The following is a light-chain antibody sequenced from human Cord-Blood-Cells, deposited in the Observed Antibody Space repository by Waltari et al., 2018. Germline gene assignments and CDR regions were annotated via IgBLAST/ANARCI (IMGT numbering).Light chain of an antibody. Sequence: EIVFMQSPGTLSLSPGERATLSCRASQSVSSSYLAWYQQKPGQTPRLLIYGASSRATGIPDRFSGSGSGTDFTLTISRLEPEDFAVYYCQQYGSSPSTFGGGTKVEIK. J-gene: IGKJ4*01. CDR2: GAS. CDR3: QQYGSSPST. CDR1: QSVSSSY. V-gene: IGKV3-20*01.